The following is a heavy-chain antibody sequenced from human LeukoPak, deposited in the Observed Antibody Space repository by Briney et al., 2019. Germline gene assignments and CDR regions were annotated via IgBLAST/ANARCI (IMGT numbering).Heavy chain of an antibody. V-gene: IGHV3-7*01. Sequence: GGSLRLSGAASGFTFSNYWMSWVRQAPGKGLEWVANKKQDGSEKYYVDSVKGRFTISRDNAKNSLYLQMNSLRVEDTAVYYCVRAMDVWGQGTTVTVSS. CDR3: VRAMDV. J-gene: IGHJ6*02. CDR1: GFTFSNYW. CDR2: KKQDGSEK.